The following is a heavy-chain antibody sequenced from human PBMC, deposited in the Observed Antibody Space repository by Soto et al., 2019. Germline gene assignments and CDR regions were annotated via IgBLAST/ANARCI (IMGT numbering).Heavy chain of an antibody. Sequence: QVQLVQSGAEVKKPGSSVKVSCKASGGTFSSYAISWVRQAPGQGLEWMGGIIPIFGTANYAQKFQGRVTITADESTSTAYMELSSLRSEDTAVYYCARDWGYSGSYYGGVYYYGMDVWGQGTTVTVSS. J-gene: IGHJ6*02. V-gene: IGHV1-69*01. CDR2: IIPIFGTA. CDR1: GGTFSSYA. D-gene: IGHD1-26*01. CDR3: ARDWGYSGSYYGGVYYYGMDV.